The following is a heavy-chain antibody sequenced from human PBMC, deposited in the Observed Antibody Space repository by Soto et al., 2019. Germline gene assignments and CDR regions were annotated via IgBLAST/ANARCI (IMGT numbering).Heavy chain of an antibody. CDR2: IRSKANNYAT. J-gene: IGHJ6*02. CDR3: TNPQVYYGMDV. V-gene: IGHV3-73*02. Sequence: EVQLVESGGGLVQPGGSLKLSCAASGFTFSGSAVHWVRQASGKGLEWVGRIRSKANNYATAYAASVQGRFTIFRDDLKNTAYLQMNSLIAEDTAVYYCTNPQVYYGMDVWGQGTTVTVSS. CDR1: GFTFSGSA.